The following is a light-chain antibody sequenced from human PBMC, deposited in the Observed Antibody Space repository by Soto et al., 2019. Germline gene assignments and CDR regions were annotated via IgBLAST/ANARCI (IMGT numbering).Light chain of an antibody. CDR1: SSDVGGYNY. J-gene: IGLJ2*01. CDR3: SSYAGSNNVV. V-gene: IGLV2-8*01. CDR2: EVS. Sequence: QSALTQPPSASGSPGQSGTISCTGTSSDVGGYNYVSWYQQHPGKAPKLLIYEVSKRPSGVPDRFSGSKSGNTASLPVSGLQAEEEADYYCSSYAGSNNVVFGGGTKLPVL.